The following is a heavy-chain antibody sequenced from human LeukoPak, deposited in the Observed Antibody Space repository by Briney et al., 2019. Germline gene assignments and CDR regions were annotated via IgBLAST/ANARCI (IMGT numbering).Heavy chain of an antibody. CDR3: ARGSDVLLWFGESKY. CDR1: GFTFSSYA. J-gene: IGHJ4*02. Sequence: GRSPRLSCAASGFTFSSYAMHWVRQAPGKGLEWVAVISYDGSNKYYADSVKGRFTISRDNSKNTLYLQMNSLRAEDTAVYYCARGSDVLLWFGESKYWGQGTLVTVSS. CDR2: ISYDGSNK. D-gene: IGHD3-10*01. V-gene: IGHV3-30*04.